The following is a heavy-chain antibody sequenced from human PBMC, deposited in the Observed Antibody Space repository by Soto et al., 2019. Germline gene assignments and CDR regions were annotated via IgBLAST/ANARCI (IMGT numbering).Heavy chain of an antibody. Sequence: QVQLVQSGAEVKKPGASVKVSCKASGYTFTSYYMHWVRQAPGQGLEWMGIINPSGGSTSYAQKFXXRXTXXRDTSTSTVYMELSSLRSEDTAVYYCARIAAAGGAWGQGTLVTVSS. CDR2: INPSGGST. CDR3: ARIAAAGGA. J-gene: IGHJ5*02. V-gene: IGHV1-46*03. D-gene: IGHD6-13*01. CDR1: GYTFTSYY.